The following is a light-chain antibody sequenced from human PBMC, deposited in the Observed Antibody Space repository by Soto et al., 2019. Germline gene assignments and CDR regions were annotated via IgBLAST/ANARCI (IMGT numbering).Light chain of an antibody. V-gene: IGLV2-8*01. CDR1: SSDVGGYNY. Sequence: QSVLTQPPSASGSPGQSVTISCTGTSSDVGGYNYVSWYQQHPGKAPKLMIYEVSKRPSGVPDRFSGSKSGNTASLTVSGLQAEDEADYYCSSYAGSHSVGLFGGGTKLTVL. CDR3: SSYAGSHSVGL. J-gene: IGLJ2*01. CDR2: EVS.